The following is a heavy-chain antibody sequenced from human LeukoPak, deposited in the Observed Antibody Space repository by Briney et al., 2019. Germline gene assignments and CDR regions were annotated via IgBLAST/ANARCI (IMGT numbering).Heavy chain of an antibody. V-gene: IGHV3-30*02. Sequence: GGSLRLSCAASGSTFSSYGMHWVRQAPGKGLEWVAFIRYDGSNKYYADSVKGRFTISRDNSKNTLYLQMNSLRAEDTAAYYCARVPLYSSSCLDYWGQGTLVTVSS. CDR3: ARVPLYSSSCLDY. CDR1: GSTFSSYG. J-gene: IGHJ4*02. D-gene: IGHD6-13*01. CDR2: IRYDGSNK.